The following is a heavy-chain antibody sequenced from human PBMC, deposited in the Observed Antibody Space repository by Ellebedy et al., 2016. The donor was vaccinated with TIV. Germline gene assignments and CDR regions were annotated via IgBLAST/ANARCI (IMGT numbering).Heavy chain of an antibody. D-gene: IGHD1-26*01. J-gene: IGHJ4*02. V-gene: IGHV3-15*07. CDR2: IKSKTDGGTT. CDR3: TRDRGGSYYDADY. Sequence: PGGSLRLSCAASGFTFSSYWMHWVRQAPGKGLEWVGRIKSKTDGGTTDYAAPVKGRFTISRDDSKNTLYLQMNSLKTEDTAVYYCTRDRGGSYYDADYWGQGTLVTVSS. CDR1: GFTFSSYW.